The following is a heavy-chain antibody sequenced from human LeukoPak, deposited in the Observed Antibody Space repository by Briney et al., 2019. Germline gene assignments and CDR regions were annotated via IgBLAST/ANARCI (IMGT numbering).Heavy chain of an antibody. CDR3: ARDLEGYHYGSGNYPQ. CDR2: INPNSGGT. J-gene: IGHJ4*02. CDR1: GYTFARYY. V-gene: IGHV1-2*02. D-gene: IGHD3-10*01. Sequence: GASVKVSCKASGYTFARYYIHWVRQAPGQGLEWMGFINPNSGGTNYAQKFQGRVTMTRDTSISTAYMELSSLTSDDTAVYYCARDLEGYHYGSGNYPQWGQGTLITVSS.